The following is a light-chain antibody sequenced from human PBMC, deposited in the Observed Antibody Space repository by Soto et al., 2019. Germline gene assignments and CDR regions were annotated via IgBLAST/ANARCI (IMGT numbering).Light chain of an antibody. CDR3: QQYDDIPV. Sequence: DLPMTQSPPSVSASVGDRVTITCQARQDIGHYLNWYQQRPGEAPNLLIYDASTLQSGVPSRFTGSGSGTIFTFTISRLQPEDVAKYYCQQYDDIPVFGPGTKV. CDR2: DAS. CDR1: QDIGHY. V-gene: IGKV1-33*01. J-gene: IGKJ3*01.